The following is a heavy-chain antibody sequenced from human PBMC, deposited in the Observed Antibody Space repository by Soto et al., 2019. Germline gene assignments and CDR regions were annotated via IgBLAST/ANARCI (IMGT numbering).Heavy chain of an antibody. J-gene: IGHJ4*02. V-gene: IGHV4-39*01. CDR3: ATPPYDFWSGYYRDY. Sequence: QLQLQESGPGLVKPSETLSLTCTVSGGSISSSSYYWGWIRQPPGKGLEWIGSIYYSGSTYYNPSLKSRVTISVDTSKNQFSLKLSSVTAADMAVYYCATPPYDFWSGYYRDYWGQGTLVTVSS. CDR2: IYYSGST. CDR1: GGSISSSSYY. D-gene: IGHD3-3*01.